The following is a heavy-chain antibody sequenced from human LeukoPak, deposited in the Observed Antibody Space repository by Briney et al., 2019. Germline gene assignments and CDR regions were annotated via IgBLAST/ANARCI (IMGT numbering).Heavy chain of an antibody. CDR1: GGSISSYY. Sequence: SETLSLTCTVSGGSISSYYRSWIRQPPGKGLEWLGYIYYSGSTYYNPSLKSRVTISVDTSKKQFSLKLSSVTAADTAVYYCARDLLAEYYYGSGSYPNWFDPWGQGTLVTVSS. CDR2: IYYSGST. CDR3: ARDLLAEYYYGSGSYPNWFDP. D-gene: IGHD3-10*01. V-gene: IGHV4-59*12. J-gene: IGHJ5*02.